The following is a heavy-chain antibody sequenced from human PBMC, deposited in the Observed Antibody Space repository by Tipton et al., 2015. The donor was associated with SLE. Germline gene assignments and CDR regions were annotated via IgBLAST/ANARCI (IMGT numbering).Heavy chain of an antibody. J-gene: IGHJ3*02. CDR3: ARDSPLHSTPHAFDI. Sequence: TLSLTCTVSGASIRTYYWSWIRQPAGRGLEWIGRFYPSGSTYYNPSLKSRATMSVDTSKNHFSLKLSSVTAADTAVYYCARDSPLHSTPHAFDIWGQGTVVTVSS. CDR2: FYPSGST. D-gene: IGHD6-13*01. V-gene: IGHV4-4*07. CDR1: GASIRTYY.